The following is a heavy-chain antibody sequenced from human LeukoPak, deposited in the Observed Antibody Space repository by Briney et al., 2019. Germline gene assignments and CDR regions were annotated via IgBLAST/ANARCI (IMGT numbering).Heavy chain of an antibody. D-gene: IGHD3-9*01. CDR3: AREFNGSYDILTGYYYYHGMDV. CDR2: IYSGGST. CDR1: GFTVSSNY. J-gene: IGHJ6*02. V-gene: IGHV3-66*01. Sequence: GGSLRLSSAASGFTVSSNYMSWVRQAPGKGLEWVSVIYSGGSTHYADSVKGRFTISRDNSKNTLYLQMNSLRAEDTAVYYCAREFNGSYDILTGYYYYHGMDVWGQGTTVTVSS.